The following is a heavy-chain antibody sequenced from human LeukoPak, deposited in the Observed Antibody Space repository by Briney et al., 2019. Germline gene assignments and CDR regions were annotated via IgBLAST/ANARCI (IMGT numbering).Heavy chain of an antibody. J-gene: IGHJ4*02. D-gene: IGHD6-19*01. V-gene: IGHV4-38-2*02. CDR2: IYHSGST. CDR1: GYSISSDYY. Sequence: SETLSLTCTVSGYSISSDYYWGWIRQPPGKGLEWIGSIYHSGSTYYNPSLKSRVTISVDTSKNQFSLKLRSVTAADTAVYYCARLAGKTRSDYWGQGTLVTVSS. CDR3: ARLAGKTRSDY.